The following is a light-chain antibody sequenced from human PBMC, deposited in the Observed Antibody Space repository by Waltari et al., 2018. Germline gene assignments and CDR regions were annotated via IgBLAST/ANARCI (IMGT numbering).Light chain of an antibody. J-gene: IGKJ2*01. V-gene: IGKV1-39*01. CDR1: QSISSY. CDR2: AAS. Sequence: DIQMTQSPSSLSASVGDRVTITCRASQSISSYVNWYQQKPGKAPKLLNYAASSLQSGVPSRFSGSGSGTDFTLTISSLQPEDFATYYCQQSYSTPYTFGQGTKLEIK. CDR3: QQSYSTPYT.